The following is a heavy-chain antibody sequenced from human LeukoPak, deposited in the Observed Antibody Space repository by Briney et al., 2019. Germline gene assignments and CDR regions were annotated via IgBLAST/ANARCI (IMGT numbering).Heavy chain of an antibody. J-gene: IGHJ3*02. CDR1: RFTYSDNY. D-gene: IGHD2-2*01. V-gene: IGHV3-11*01. CDR2: ISYSGSTI. CDR3: ARTRSYATLNDAFDI. Sequence: GGSLRLSCAASRFTYSDNYMSWIRQAPGKGLEWVSYISYSGSTIYYADSVKGRFTISRDNAKNSLYLQMNSLRAEDTAVYYCARTRSYATLNDAFDIWGQGTMVTVSS.